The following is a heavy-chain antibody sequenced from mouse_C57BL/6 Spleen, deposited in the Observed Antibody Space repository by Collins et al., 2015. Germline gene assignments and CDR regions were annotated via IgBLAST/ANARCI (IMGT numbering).Heavy chain of an antibody. CDR2: IYWDDDK. CDR1: GFSLSTSGMG. J-gene: IGHJ1*01. D-gene: IGHD2-2*01. CDR3: ARGGFWGYDVGWYFDV. V-gene: IGHV8-12*01. Sequence: QVTLKESGPGILQPSQTLSLTCSFSGFSLSTSGMGVSWIRQPSGKGLEWLAHIYWDDDKRYNPSLKSRLTISKDTSRNQVFLKITSVDTADTATYYCARGGFWGYDVGWYFDVWGAGTTVTVSS.